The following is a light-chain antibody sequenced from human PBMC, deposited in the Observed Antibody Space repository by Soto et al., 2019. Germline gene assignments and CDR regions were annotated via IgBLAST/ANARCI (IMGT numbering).Light chain of an antibody. CDR3: QQADHVPF. Sequence: DIQMTQSPSSLSASVGDRVTITCRASQDMKNYLNWYQHKPGKAPKLLIYDASFLETGVPSRCSGSGSGTDFTFTISRLQPEDMATYYCQQADHVPFFGGGTKVEIK. CDR2: DAS. V-gene: IGKV1-33*01. CDR1: QDMKNY. J-gene: IGKJ4*01.